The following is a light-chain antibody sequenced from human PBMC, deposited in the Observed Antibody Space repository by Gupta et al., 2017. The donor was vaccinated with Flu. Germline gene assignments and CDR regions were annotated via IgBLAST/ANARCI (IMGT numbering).Light chain of an antibody. V-gene: IGLV4-60*03. CDR2: LERSGAY. CDR1: GGHINYI. Sequence: PVLTQSSSASASLGSSVKLTCTLSGGHINYIIAWHQQQPGKAPRFLMKLERSGAYNKGSGVPDRFSGSSSGTDRYIXVXNLQSEXEADYYCENWASDSGVCGGGTTL. CDR3: ENWASDSGV. J-gene: IGLJ3*02.